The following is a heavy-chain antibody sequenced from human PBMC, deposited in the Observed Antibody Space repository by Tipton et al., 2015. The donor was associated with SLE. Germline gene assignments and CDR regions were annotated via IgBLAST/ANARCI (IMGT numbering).Heavy chain of an antibody. CDR3: ARMAAGAARFPFDT. CDR2: MYYSGTT. CDR1: GGSISSTSYY. Sequence: TLSLTCNVSGGSISSTSYYWAWLRQPPGKGLEWIGSMYYSGTTYYNPSLKSRVTISVDTSKNQFSLKLSSVTAADTAVYYCARMAAGAARFPFDTWGQGTPVIVSS. J-gene: IGHJ4*02. D-gene: IGHD1-26*01. V-gene: IGHV4-39*07.